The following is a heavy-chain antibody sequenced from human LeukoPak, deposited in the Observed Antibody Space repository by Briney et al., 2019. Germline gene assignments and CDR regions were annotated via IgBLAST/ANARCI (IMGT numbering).Heavy chain of an antibody. CDR3: ARDPACSSGWYSDHDTNFDY. D-gene: IGHD6-19*01. Sequence: PGGSLRLSCAASGFTFSSYSMNWVRQAPGKGLEWVSSISSSSYIYYADSVKGRFTISRDNAKNSLYLQMNSLRAEDTAVYYCARDPACSSGWYSDHDTNFDYWGQGTLVTVSS. CDR1: GFTFSSYS. J-gene: IGHJ4*02. CDR2: ISSSSYI. V-gene: IGHV3-21*01.